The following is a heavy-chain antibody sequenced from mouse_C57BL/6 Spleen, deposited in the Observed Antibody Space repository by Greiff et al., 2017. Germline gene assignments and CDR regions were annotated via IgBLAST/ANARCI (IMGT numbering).Heavy chain of an antibody. CDR1: GYTFTSYW. CDR2: IYPGSGST. CDR3: ARSRDYYGSRYFDV. Sequence: QVQLKQPGAELVKPGASVKMSCKASGYTFTSYWITWVKQRPGQGLEWIGDIYPGSGSTNYNEKFKSKATLTVDTSSSTAYMQLSSLTSEDSAVYYCARSRDYYGSRYFDVWGTGTTVTVSS. V-gene: IGHV1-55*01. D-gene: IGHD1-1*01. J-gene: IGHJ1*03.